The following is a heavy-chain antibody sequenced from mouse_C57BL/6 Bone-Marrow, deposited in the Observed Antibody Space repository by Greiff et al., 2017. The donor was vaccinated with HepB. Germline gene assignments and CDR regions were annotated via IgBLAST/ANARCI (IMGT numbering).Heavy chain of an antibody. CDR2: ISSGSSTI. J-gene: IGHJ1*03. D-gene: IGHD1-1*01. Sequence: EVNLVDSGGGLVKPGGSLKLSCAASGFTFSDYGMHWVRQAPEKGLEWIAYISSGSSTIYYADTVKGRFTISRDNAKNTLFLQMTSLRSEDTAMYYCARLYYGSSRYFDVWGTGTTVTVSS. V-gene: IGHV5-17*01. CDR3: ARLYYGSSRYFDV. CDR1: GFTFSDYG.